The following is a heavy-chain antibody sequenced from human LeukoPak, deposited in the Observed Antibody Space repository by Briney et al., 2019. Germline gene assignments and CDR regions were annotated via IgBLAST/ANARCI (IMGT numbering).Heavy chain of an antibody. CDR3: AADTDYDAFDI. J-gene: IGHJ3*02. V-gene: IGHV3-53*01. Sequence: GGSLRLSCAASGFSVRSSYMNWVRQAPGKGLEWVSVIYDGETTVYADSVKGRFIISRDDSENTLHLQMNSLRAEDTAVYYCAADTDYDAFDIWGRGTMVTVSS. CDR1: GFSVRSSY. CDR2: IYDGETT. D-gene: IGHD4-11*01.